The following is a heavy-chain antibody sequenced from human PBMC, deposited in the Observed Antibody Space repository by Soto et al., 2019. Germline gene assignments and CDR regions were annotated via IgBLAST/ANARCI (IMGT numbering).Heavy chain of an antibody. CDR1: GGSISRADYY. CDR2: FYYTGST. D-gene: IGHD5-12*01. Sequence: QVQLQESGPGLVKPSQTLSLTCSVSGGSISRADYYWNWIRQHPEKGLEWIGYFYYTGSTYYNPSLKGRVSISVDKSKNQFSLELNSVTAADTALYFCASTMSGAFEMWGQGTMVSVSS. CDR3: ASTMSGAFEM. V-gene: IGHV4-31*03. J-gene: IGHJ3*02.